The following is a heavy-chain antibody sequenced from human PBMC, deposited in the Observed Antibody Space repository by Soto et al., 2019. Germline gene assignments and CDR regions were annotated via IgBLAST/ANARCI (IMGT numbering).Heavy chain of an antibody. CDR1: AGSFSGYY. J-gene: IGHJ5*02. V-gene: IGHV4-34*01. CDR3: ARGLFSSGWYSYFDP. Sequence: SETLSLTCAVYAGSFSGYYWSWIRQPPGKGLEWIGEISQSGFTNYNPSLESRVTLSVDTSKSEFSLHLTSMTAADTALYYCARGLFSSGWYSYFDPWGQGTPVTVSS. CDR2: ISQSGFT. D-gene: IGHD6-19*01.